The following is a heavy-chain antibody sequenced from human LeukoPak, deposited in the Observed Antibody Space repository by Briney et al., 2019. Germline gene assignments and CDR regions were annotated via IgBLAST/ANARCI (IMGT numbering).Heavy chain of an antibody. CDR1: GVSISSGGYY. J-gene: IGHJ4*02. CDR2: IYYSGST. CDR3: AREVGYCSSTSCYEDY. D-gene: IGHD2-2*03. V-gene: IGHV4-31*03. Sequence: SETLSLTCTVSGVSISSGGYYWSWIRQHPGKGLEWIGYIYYSGSTYYNPSLKSRVTISVDTSKNQFSLKLSSVTAADTAVYYCAREVGYCSSTSCYEDYWGQGTLVTVSS.